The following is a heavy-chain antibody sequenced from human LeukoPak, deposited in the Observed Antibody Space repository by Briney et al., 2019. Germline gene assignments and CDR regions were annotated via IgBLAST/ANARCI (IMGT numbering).Heavy chain of an antibody. CDR3: ARGGFGSGNYFNF. Sequence: ASVKVSCKAPGYTFTDYFIHWVRQAPGQVFEWMGWINPKTGGTNHAQKFQGRLSMTTDTSTNTAYMELSGLRPDDTAIYYCARGGFGSGNYFNFWGQGTLISVSS. V-gene: IGHV1-2*02. J-gene: IGHJ4*02. D-gene: IGHD3-10*01. CDR2: INPKTGGT. CDR1: GYTFTDYF.